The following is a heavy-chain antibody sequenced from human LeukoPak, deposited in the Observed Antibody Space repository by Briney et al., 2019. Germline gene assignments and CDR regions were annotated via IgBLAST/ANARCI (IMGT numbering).Heavy chain of an antibody. J-gene: IGHJ6*02. D-gene: IGHD3-22*01. CDR2: ISYDGSNK. CDR3: AKITMIVVVITFIYYYYGMDV. CDR1: GFTFSSYG. Sequence: GRSLRLSCAASGFTFSSYGMRWVRPAPGKGLEWVAVISYDGSNKYYADSVKGRFTISRDNSKNTLYLQMNSLRAEDTAVYYCAKITMIVVVITFIYYYYGMDVWGQGTTVTVSS. V-gene: IGHV3-30*18.